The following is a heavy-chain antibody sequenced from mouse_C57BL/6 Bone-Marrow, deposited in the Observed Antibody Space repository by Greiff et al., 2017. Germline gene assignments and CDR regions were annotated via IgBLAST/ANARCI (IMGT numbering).Heavy chain of an antibody. D-gene: IGHD1-1*01. Sequence: VQLQQSGAELVRPGASVKLSCTASGFNIKDDYMHWVKQRPEQGLEWIGWIDPENGDTEYASKFQGKATITADTSSNTAYLQLSSLTSADTAVYYCTSIATVVDAYWGQGNLVTVSA. CDR2: IDPENGDT. V-gene: IGHV14-4*01. CDR3: TSIATVVDAY. CDR1: GFNIKDDY. J-gene: IGHJ3*01.